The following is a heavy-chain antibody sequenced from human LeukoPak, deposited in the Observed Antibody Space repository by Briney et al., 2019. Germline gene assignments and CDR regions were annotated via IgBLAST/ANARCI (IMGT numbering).Heavy chain of an antibody. CDR2: IYTSGST. Sequence: SQTLSLTCTVSGGSISSGSYYWSWIRQPAGKGLEWIGRIYTSGSTNYNPSLKSRVTISVDTSKNQFSLKLSSVTAADTAVYYCARPTTIDAFDIWGQGTMVTVPS. V-gene: IGHV4-61*02. CDR3: ARPTTIDAFDI. J-gene: IGHJ3*02. D-gene: IGHD3-9*01. CDR1: GGSISSGSYY.